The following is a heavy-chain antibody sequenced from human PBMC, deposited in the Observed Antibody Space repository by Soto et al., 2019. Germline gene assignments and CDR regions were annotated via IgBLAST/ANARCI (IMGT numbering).Heavy chain of an antibody. Sequence: QLQLQESGSGLVRPSQTLSLTCTVSGGSILSGRHSWSWIRQPPGKGLEWIGYISHSGSTSYNPSPQSRVTISIARSQNNFSLRLNSGTAADTAVYYCARAGDSADDVCYGNSFDPGGQGTRVTVSS. J-gene: IGHJ5*02. V-gene: IGHV4-30-2*01. CDR2: ISHSGST. D-gene: IGHD3-16*01. CDR3: ARAGDSADDVCYGNSFDP. CDR1: GGSILSGRHS.